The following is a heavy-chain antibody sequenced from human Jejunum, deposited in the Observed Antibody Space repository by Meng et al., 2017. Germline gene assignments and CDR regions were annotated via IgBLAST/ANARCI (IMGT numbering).Heavy chain of an antibody. D-gene: IGHD3-10*01. CDR1: QFTVSSDF. V-gene: IGHV3-66*02. J-gene: IGHJ4*02. Sequence: GESLKISCAASQFTVSSDFMSWVRQAPGKGLECVSLISIEGYTYYADSVKGRFTTSRDKSKNTLYLQMNSLRSEDTAVYYCARGRGGYWGQGTLVTVSS. CDR3: ARGRGGY. CDR2: ISIEGYT.